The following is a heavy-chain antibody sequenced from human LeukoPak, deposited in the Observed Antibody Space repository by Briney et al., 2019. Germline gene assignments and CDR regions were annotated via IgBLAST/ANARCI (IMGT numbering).Heavy chain of an antibody. V-gene: IGHV3-21*01. CDR3: ARDQGSSSWYYFDY. J-gene: IGHJ4*02. CDR1: GFTFSSYS. Sequence: GGSLRLSCAASGFTFSSYSMNWVRQAPGKGLEWVSSISSSSSYIYYADSVKGRFTISRDNAKNSLYLQMNSLRAEDTAVYYCARDQGSSSWYYFDYWGQGTLVTVSS. CDR2: ISSSSSYI. D-gene: IGHD6-13*01.